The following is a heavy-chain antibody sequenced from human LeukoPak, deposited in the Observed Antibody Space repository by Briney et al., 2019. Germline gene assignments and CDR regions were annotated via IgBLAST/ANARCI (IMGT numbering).Heavy chain of an antibody. Sequence: SETLSLTCTVSGGSISSSSYYWGWIRQPPGKGLEWTGSIYYSGSTYYNPSLKSRVTISVDTSKNQFSLKLSSVTAADTAVYYCAREANYDILTGYYKGYYFDYWGQGTLVTVSS. CDR1: GGSISSSSYY. J-gene: IGHJ4*02. CDR2: IYYSGST. D-gene: IGHD3-9*01. V-gene: IGHV4-39*07. CDR3: AREANYDILTGYYKGYYFDY.